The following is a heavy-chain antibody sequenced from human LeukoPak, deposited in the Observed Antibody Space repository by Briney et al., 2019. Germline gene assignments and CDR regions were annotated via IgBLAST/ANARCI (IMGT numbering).Heavy chain of an antibody. CDR1: GFTLSSYC. D-gene: IGHD3-3*01. CDR3: AKDLGDDFWSGALDY. V-gene: IGHV3-30*18. Sequence: GRSLRLSCAASGFTLSSYCMDWDRQAPGEGLEWVAVISYVGSNKYYADSVKGRFTISRDNSKNTLYLQMNSLRAEDTAVYYCAKDLGDDFWSGALDYWGQGTLVTVSS. J-gene: IGHJ4*02. CDR2: ISYVGSNK.